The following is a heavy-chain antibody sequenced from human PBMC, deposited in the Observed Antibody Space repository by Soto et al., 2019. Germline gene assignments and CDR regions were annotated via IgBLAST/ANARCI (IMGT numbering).Heavy chain of an antibody. Sequence: EVQLVESGGGLVKPGGSLRLSCAASGFTFSSYSMNWVRQAPGKGLEWVSSISSSSSYIYYADSVKGRFTISRDNDKNSLYLQMNSLRAEDTAVYYCARDSVSEDYDILTGYYIRNWGDAFDIWGQGTMVTVSS. CDR3: ARDSVSEDYDILTGYYIRNWGDAFDI. V-gene: IGHV3-21*01. CDR2: ISSSSSYI. J-gene: IGHJ3*02. CDR1: GFTFSSYS. D-gene: IGHD3-9*01.